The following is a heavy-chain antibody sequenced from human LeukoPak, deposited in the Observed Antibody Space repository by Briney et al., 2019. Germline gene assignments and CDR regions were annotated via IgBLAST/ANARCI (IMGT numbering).Heavy chain of an antibody. Sequence: SETLSLTCTVSGGSISSSSYYWGWIRQPPGKGLEWIGSIYYSGSTYYNPSLKSRVTISVDTSKNQFSLKLSSVTAADTAVYFCARDGSYYYDNWGQGTVVTVSS. CDR3: ARDGSYYYDN. J-gene: IGHJ4*02. D-gene: IGHD3-22*01. CDR2: IYYSGST. V-gene: IGHV4-39*02. CDR1: GGSISSSSYY.